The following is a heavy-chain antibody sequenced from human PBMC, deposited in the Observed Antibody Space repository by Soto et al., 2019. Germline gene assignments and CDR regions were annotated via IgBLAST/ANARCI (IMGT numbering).Heavy chain of an antibody. V-gene: IGHV5-51*01. Sequence: GASLKISCKCSGYSFPSSWIGWVRQMPGKGLEWMGIIYGVDSDTQYSPSLQGQVTISADKSIFTAYLQWRSLKASDTAMYYCASLSRLGPQSAFDYWGQGALVTVSS. J-gene: IGHJ4*02. CDR2: IYGVDSDT. CDR1: GYSFPSSW. CDR3: ASLSRLGPQSAFDY. D-gene: IGHD1-26*01.